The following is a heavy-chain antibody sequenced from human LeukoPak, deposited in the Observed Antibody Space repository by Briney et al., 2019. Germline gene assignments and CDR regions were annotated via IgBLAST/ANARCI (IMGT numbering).Heavy chain of an antibody. V-gene: IGHV4-59*01. CDR1: GGSISSYY. CDR3: ARDETEGYFNY. Sequence: SESLSLTCTDSGGSISSYYWSWIRQPPGKGLEWIGYIYYSGSTNYNPSLKSRDSISVDTSKNQFSLKLSSVTAADTAVYYCARDETEGYFNYWGQGTLVTVSS. D-gene: IGHD6-13*01. J-gene: IGHJ4*02. CDR2: IYYSGST.